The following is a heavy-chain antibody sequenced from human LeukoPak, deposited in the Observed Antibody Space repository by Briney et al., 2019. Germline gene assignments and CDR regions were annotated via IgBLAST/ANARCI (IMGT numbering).Heavy chain of an antibody. D-gene: IGHD2-2*01. CDR3: AKMYQASDAFDI. V-gene: IGHV3-23*01. J-gene: IGHJ3*02. CDR1: GFTFSSYA. CDR2: ISGSGGST. Sequence: GGSLGLSCAASGFTFSSYAVSWVRQAPGKGLEWVSAISGSGGSTYYADSVKGRFTISRDNSKSTLYLQMNSLRAEDTAVYYCAKMYQASDAFDIWGQGTMVTVSS.